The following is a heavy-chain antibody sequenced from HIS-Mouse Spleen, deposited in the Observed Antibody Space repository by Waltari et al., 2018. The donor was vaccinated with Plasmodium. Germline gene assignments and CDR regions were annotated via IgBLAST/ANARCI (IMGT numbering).Heavy chain of an antibody. Sequence: QVQLQQWGAGLLKPSETLSLTCAVYGGSFSGYYCSWIRQPPGKGLEWIGEINHSGSTNYNPSLKSRVTISVDTSKNQFSLKLSSVTAADTAVYYCARGVGYCSGGSCDHYFDYWGQGTLVTVSS. V-gene: IGHV4-34*01. CDR3: ARGVGYCSGGSCDHYFDY. CDR2: INHSGST. J-gene: IGHJ4*02. D-gene: IGHD2-15*01. CDR1: GGSFSGYY.